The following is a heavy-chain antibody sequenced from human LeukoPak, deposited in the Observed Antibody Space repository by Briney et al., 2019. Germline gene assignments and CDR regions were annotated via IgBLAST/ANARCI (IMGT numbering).Heavy chain of an antibody. Sequence: GGSLRLSCAASGFTFSSYEMNWVRQAPGKGLEWVSYISSSGSTIYYADSVKGRFTVSRDNARKSLYLQMNSLRAEDTAVYYCARGSSNIAARNNYFDPWGQGTLVTVSS. CDR3: ARGSSNIAARNNYFDP. CDR1: GFTFSSYE. CDR2: ISSSGSTI. J-gene: IGHJ5*02. V-gene: IGHV3-48*03. D-gene: IGHD6-6*01.